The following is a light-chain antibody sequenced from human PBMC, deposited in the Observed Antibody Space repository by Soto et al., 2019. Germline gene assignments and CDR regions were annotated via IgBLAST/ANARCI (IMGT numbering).Light chain of an antibody. CDR1: SSNIGSNT. V-gene: IGLV1-44*01. CDR3: AAWYDSLNEHVV. Sequence: QSVLTQPPSASGTPGQRVTISCSGSSSNIGSNTVNWYQQLPGAAPKLLIYSNNQRPSGVPDRFSGSKSGTTASLAISGLQYEDEDDYYCAAWYDSLNEHVVFGGGTKVTVL. J-gene: IGLJ2*01. CDR2: SNN.